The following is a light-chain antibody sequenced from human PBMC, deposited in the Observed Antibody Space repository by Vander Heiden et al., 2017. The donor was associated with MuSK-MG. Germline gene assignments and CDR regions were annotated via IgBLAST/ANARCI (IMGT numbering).Light chain of an antibody. CDR1: QSISNW. CDR2: KAS. V-gene: IGKV1-5*03. CDR3: QQYNNYSWT. Sequence: DIQMTQSPSTLSASVGDRVTITCRASQSISNWLAWYQRKPGKAPELLIYKASRLESGVPSRFSGSGSGTEFTFTISSLQPDDFATYYCQQYNNYSWTFGQGTKVEIK. J-gene: IGKJ1*01.